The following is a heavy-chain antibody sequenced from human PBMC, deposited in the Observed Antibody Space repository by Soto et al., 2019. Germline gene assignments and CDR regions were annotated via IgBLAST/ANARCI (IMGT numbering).Heavy chain of an antibody. D-gene: IGHD6-13*01. J-gene: IGHJ5*02. Sequence: ASVKVSCKASGYTFTSYAMHWVRQAPGQRLEWMGWINAGNGNTKYSQKFQGRVTITRDTSASTAYMELSSLRSEDTVVYYCARAAYSSNWNWLDPWGQGTLVTVSS. CDR2: INAGNGNT. CDR3: ARAAYSSNWNWLDP. V-gene: IGHV1-3*01. CDR1: GYTFTSYA.